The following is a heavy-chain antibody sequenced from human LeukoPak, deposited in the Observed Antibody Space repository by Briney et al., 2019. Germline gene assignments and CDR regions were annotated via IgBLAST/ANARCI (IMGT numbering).Heavy chain of an antibody. J-gene: IGHJ4*02. CDR2: IYYSGST. V-gene: IGHV4-61*08. Sequence: PSETLSLTCTVSGGSISSGGYYWSWIRQHPGTGLEWIGYIYYSGSTNYNPSLKSRVTISVDTSKNQFSLKLSSVTAADTAVYYCARHVYDSSGYYPHAPFDYWGQGTLVTVSS. D-gene: IGHD3-22*01. CDR3: ARHVYDSSGYYPHAPFDY. CDR1: GGSISSGGYY.